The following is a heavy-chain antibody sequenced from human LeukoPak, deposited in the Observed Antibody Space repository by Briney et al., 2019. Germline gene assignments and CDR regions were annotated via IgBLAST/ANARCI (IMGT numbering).Heavy chain of an antibody. J-gene: IGHJ5*02. Sequence: GASVKVSCKASGYTFTSYDINWVRQATGQGLEWMGWMNSNSGNTGYAQKFQGRVTITRNTSISTAYMELSSLRSEDTAVYYCARAPPFIAAAGTWWFDPWGQGTLVTVSS. CDR1: GYTFTSYD. D-gene: IGHD6-13*01. V-gene: IGHV1-8*03. CDR3: ARAPPFIAAAGTWWFDP. CDR2: MNSNSGNT.